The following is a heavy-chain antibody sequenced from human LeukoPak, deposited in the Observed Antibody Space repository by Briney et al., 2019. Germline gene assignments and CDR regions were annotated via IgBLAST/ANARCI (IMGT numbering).Heavy chain of an antibody. V-gene: IGHV3-23*01. D-gene: IGHD5-18*01. CDR3: AKQGAMVYYYYMDV. Sequence: GGSLRLSCAASGFTFSSYAMSWVRQAPGKGLEWVSAISGSGGSTYYADSVKGRFTISRDNSKNTLYLQMNSLRAEDTAVYYRAKQGAMVYYYYMDVWGKGTTVTVSS. CDR1: GFTFSSYA. CDR2: ISGSGGST. J-gene: IGHJ6*03.